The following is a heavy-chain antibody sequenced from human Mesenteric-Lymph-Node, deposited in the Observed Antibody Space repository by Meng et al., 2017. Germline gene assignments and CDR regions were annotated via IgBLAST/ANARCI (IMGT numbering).Heavy chain of an antibody. CDR2: IRQDGSVK. CDR1: GFTFSNYW. D-gene: IGHD3-10*01. J-gene: IGHJ4*02. CDR3: ARDLWFGELQSGY. Sequence: GESLKISCAASGFTFSNYWMSWVRQAPGRGLEWVANIRQDGSVKYYVDSVKGRFTISRDNAKNSLYLQMNSLRAEDTAVYYCARDLWFGELQSGYWGQGTLVTVSS. V-gene: IGHV3-7*01.